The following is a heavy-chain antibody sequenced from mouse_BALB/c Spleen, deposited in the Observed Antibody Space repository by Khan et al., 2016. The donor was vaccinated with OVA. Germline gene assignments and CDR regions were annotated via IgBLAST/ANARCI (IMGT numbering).Heavy chain of an antibody. Sequence: QIQLVQSGPELKKPGETVKISCKASGHTFTNYGMNWVKQAPGKGLKWMGWINTYTGEPTYADDFNGRFAFSLETSASTAYLQINNLKNADTATLFCARPPYFSYAMDNWGQGTSVTVSS. CDR2: INTYTGEP. D-gene: IGHD2-10*01. V-gene: IGHV9-3-1*01. CDR1: GHTFTNYG. J-gene: IGHJ4*01. CDR3: ARPPYFSYAMDN.